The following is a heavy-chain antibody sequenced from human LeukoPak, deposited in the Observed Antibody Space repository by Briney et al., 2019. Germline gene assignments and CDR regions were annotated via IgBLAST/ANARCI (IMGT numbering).Heavy chain of an antibody. V-gene: IGHV2-5*02. CDR3: ARRRPPSDGDWFDP. J-gene: IGHJ5*02. CDR1: VFSLTTSAVG. CDR2: IYWGDEK. D-gene: IGHD2-21*02. Sequence: ESGPTLVKPTQTLTLTFTFSVFSLTTSAVGVGWIRQPPGKALEWLALIYWGDEKRYSPSLQSRVTITKDTSKSQVVLTMTNADPVDTATYYCARRRPPSDGDWFDPWGQGTMVTVSS.